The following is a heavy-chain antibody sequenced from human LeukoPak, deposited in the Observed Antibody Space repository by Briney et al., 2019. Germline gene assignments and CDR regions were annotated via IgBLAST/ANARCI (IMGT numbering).Heavy chain of an antibody. J-gene: IGHJ3*02. V-gene: IGHV3-30-3*01. CDR2: ISYDGSNK. Sequence: PGGSLRLSCAASGFTFSSYAMHWVRQAPGKGLEWGAVISYDGSNKYYADSVKGRFTISRDNSKNTLYLQMNSLRAEDTAVYYCARDLDRDGYRMGAFDIWGQGTMVTVSS. CDR3: ARDLDRDGYRMGAFDI. D-gene: IGHD5-24*01. CDR1: GFTFSSYA.